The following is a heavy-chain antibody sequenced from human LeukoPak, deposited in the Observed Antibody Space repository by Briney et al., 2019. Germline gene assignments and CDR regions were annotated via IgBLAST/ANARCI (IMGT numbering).Heavy chain of an antibody. J-gene: IGHJ4*02. D-gene: IGHD3-22*01. CDR3: AKDRAYYSDSSGYYLVRAYDY. V-gene: IGHV3-21*04. CDR1: GFTFRTYT. CDR2: ISMSSISI. Sequence: GGSLRLSCAASGFTFRTYTMHWVRQAPGKGLEWVSSISMSSISIYYADAVKGRFTISRDNSKNTLYLQMNSLRAEDTAVYYCAKDRAYYSDSSGYYLVRAYDYWGQGTLVTVSS.